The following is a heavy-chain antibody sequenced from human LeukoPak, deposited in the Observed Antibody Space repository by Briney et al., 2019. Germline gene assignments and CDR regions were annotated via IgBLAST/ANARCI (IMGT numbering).Heavy chain of an antibody. CDR2: INWNGGST. V-gene: IGHV3-20*04. CDR1: GFPFSNYA. Sequence: GSLRLSCAASGFPFSNYAMSWVRQAPGKGLEWVSGINWNGGSTGYADSVKGRFTISRDNAKNSLYLQMNSLRAEDTPLYYCARDYGGNSCSDYWGQGTLVTVSS. D-gene: IGHD4-23*01. J-gene: IGHJ4*02. CDR3: ARDYGGNSCSDY.